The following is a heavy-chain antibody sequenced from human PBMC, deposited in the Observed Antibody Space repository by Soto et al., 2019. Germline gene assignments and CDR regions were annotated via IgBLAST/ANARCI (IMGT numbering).Heavy chain of an antibody. V-gene: IGHV1-46*01. CDR3: VRDSPIGSTFSGYDGIDY. Sequence: ASVKVSCKTSGYTFTSHFMHWVRQAPGQGHEWMAMINPTLDTTNYAQKFQGRVTTTADKSTGTAYMELNSLRSEDTAVYYCVRDSPIGSTFSGYDGIDYWGQGTLVTVSS. J-gene: IGHJ4*02. D-gene: IGHD5-12*01. CDR2: INPTLDTT. CDR1: GYTFTSHF.